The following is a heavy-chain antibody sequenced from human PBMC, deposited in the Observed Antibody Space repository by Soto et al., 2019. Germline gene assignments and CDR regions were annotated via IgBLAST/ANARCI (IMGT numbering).Heavy chain of an antibody. CDR2: ISSSSSYT. D-gene: IGHD3-9*01. J-gene: IGHJ3*02. Sequence: QVQLVESGGGLVKPGGSLRLSCAASGFTFSDYYMSWIRQAPGKGLEWVSYISSSSSYTNYADSVKGRFTISRDNAKNSLYLQINSLRAEDTAVYYCARDADILTGSEAFDIWGQGTMVTVSS. CDR3: ARDADILTGSEAFDI. CDR1: GFTFSDYY. V-gene: IGHV3-11*05.